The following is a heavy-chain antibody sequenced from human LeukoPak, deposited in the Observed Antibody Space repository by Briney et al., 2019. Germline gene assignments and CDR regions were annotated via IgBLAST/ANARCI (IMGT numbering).Heavy chain of an antibody. CDR2: INHSGST. CDR3: ARRITGTTSDSFDY. J-gene: IGHJ4*02. Sequence: SETLSLTCAVYGGSFSGYYWSWIRQPPGKGLEWIGEINHSGSTNYNPSLKSRVTISVDTSKNHFSLKLSSVTAADTALYFCARRITGTTSDSFDYWGQGILVTVSS. CDR1: GGSFSGYY. V-gene: IGHV4-34*01. D-gene: IGHD1-20*01.